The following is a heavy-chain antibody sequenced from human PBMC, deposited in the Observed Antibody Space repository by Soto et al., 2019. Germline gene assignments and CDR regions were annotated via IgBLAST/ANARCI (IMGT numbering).Heavy chain of an antibody. J-gene: IGHJ6*03. CDR3: ARDRITGTTFNYYYYMDV. D-gene: IGHD1-7*01. V-gene: IGHV1-3*01. Sequence: QVQLVQSGAEVKKPGASVKVSCKASGYTFTTFAMHWVRQAPGQRLEWMGWINAGNGNTKYSQKFQGRVTITRDTSASTAYMDLSGLRSEDTAVYYCARDRITGTTFNYYYYMDVWGKGTTVTVSS. CDR1: GYTFTTFA. CDR2: INAGNGNT.